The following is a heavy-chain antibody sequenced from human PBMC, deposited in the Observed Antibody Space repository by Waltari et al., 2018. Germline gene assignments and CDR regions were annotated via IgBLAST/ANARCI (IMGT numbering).Heavy chain of an antibody. CDR3: ARYHTPAAAVIDY. Sequence: QVQLQESGPGLVKPSETLSLTCAVAGYSISSGYYWGWIRQPPGKGLEWIGSINHGGSTYYNPSLRSRVTISGDMSKNQFSLKLSSVTAADTAVYYCARYHTPAAAVIDYWGQGTLVTVSS. J-gene: IGHJ4*02. CDR2: INHGGST. V-gene: IGHV4-38-2*01. CDR1: GYSISSGYY. D-gene: IGHD6-13*01.